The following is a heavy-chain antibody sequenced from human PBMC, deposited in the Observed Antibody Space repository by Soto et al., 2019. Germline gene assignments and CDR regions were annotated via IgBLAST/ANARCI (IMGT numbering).Heavy chain of an antibody. CDR3: AKSSGYDPDLSRYGMDV. J-gene: IGHJ6*02. D-gene: IGHD5-12*01. V-gene: IGHV3-43*01. CDR1: GFTFDAYT. CDR2: ISWDGGST. Sequence: GGSLRLSCAASGFTFDAYTMHWVRQAPGKGLEWVSLISWDGGSTYYADSVKGRFTISRDNSKNSLYLQMNSLRTEDTALYYCAKSSGYDPDLSRYGMDVWGQGTTVTVSS.